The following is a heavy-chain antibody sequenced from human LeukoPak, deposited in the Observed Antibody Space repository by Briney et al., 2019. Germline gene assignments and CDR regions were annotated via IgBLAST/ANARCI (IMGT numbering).Heavy chain of an antibody. CDR2: IYYSGST. Sequence: SETLSLTCTVSGGSISSGDYYWSWIRQPPGKGLEWIGYIYYSGSTYYNPSLKSRVTISVDTSKNQFSLKLSSVTAADTAVYYCARGYCSSTSCYAVDYWGQGTLVTVSS. D-gene: IGHD2-2*01. V-gene: IGHV4-30-4*01. CDR1: GGSISSGDYY. J-gene: IGHJ4*02. CDR3: ARGYCSSTSCYAVDY.